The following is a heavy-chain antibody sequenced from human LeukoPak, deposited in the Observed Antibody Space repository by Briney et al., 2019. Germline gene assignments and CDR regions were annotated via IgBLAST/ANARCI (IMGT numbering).Heavy chain of an antibody. D-gene: IGHD3-22*01. J-gene: IGHJ5*02. Sequence: PSETLSLTCTVSGGSISSYYWSWIRQPAGKGLEWIGGIYTSGSTNYNPSLKSRVTMSVDTSKNQFSLKLSSVTAADTAVYYCARDQDSSGYYRNNWFDPWGQGTLVTVSS. CDR3: ARDQDSSGYYRNNWFDP. CDR2: IYTSGST. CDR1: GGSISSYY. V-gene: IGHV4-4*07.